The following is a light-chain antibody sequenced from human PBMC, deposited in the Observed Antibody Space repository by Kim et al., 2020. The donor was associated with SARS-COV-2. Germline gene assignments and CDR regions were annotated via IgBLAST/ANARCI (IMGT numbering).Light chain of an antibody. V-gene: IGKV1-5*01. CDR3: QQYSRSSFT. Sequence: DIQMTQSPSTLSASVADRVTITCRASQSIRTWLAWYQKKPGKAPKLLIYDASSLKSGVPSRFSGSGSGTEFTLTISSLQPDDFATYYCQQYSRSSFTFGQGTKLEIK. J-gene: IGKJ2*01. CDR1: QSIRTW. CDR2: DAS.